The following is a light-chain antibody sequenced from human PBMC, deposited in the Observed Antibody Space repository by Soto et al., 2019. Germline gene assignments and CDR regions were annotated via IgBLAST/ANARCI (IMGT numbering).Light chain of an antibody. J-gene: IGKJ2*01. CDR2: VAS. V-gene: IGKV1-39*01. CDR1: QSITSS. CDR3: QQSYNKPYT. Sequence: DIQMTQSPSSLSASVGERVTITCRASQSITSSLSWYQLKPGKAPQLLIYVASSLQSGVPSRFSGSGSGSDYTLTISSLQPEDFATYYCQQSYNKPYTFGQGTKLEIK.